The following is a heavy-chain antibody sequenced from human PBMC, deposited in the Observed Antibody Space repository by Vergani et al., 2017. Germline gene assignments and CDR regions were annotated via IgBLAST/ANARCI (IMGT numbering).Heavy chain of an antibody. J-gene: IGHJ5*02. CDR1: GGSFSGYY. Sequence: QVQLQQWGAGLLKPSETLSLTCAVYGGSFSGYYWSWIRQPPGKGLEWIGEINHSGSTNYNPSLKSQVTISVDTSKNHFSLKLSSVTAAGTAVYYCARGGRMVRGVINWFDPWGQGTLVTVSS. V-gene: IGHV4-34*01. D-gene: IGHD3-10*01. CDR2: INHSGST. CDR3: ARGGRMVRGVINWFDP.